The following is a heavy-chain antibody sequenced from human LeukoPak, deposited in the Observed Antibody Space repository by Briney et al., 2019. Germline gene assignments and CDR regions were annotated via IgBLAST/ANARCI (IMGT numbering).Heavy chain of an antibody. CDR3: ARGKKRYCSSTSCYTLYYYYYYMDV. J-gene: IGHJ6*03. D-gene: IGHD2-2*02. V-gene: IGHV1-8*03. CDR1: GYTFTSYD. Sequence: ASVKVSCKASGYTFTSYDINWVRQATGQGLEWMGWMNPNSGNTGYAQKFQGRVTITRNTSISTAYMELSSLRSEDTAVYYCARGKKRYCSSTSCYTLYYYYYYMDVWGKGTTVTVSS. CDR2: MNPNSGNT.